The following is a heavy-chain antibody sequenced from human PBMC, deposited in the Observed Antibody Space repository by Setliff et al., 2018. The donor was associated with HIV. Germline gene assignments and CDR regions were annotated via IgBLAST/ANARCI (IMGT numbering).Heavy chain of an antibody. CDR2: IKSNSDGGTS. Sequence: PGGSLRLSCVVSGFNFKSGWMTWVRQAPGKGLEWVGRIKSNSDGGTSDYAAAVKDRFSFSRDDSKSILYLQMNSLRADDTAVYYCARAFSGYYFDYWGQGTLVTVSS. V-gene: IGHV3-15*01. CDR1: GFNFKSGW. CDR3: ARAFSGYYFDY. D-gene: IGHD3-3*01. J-gene: IGHJ4*02.